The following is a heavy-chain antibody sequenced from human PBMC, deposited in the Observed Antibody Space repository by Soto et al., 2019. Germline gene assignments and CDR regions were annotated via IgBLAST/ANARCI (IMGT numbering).Heavy chain of an antibody. Sequence: EVQLVESGGGLVQPGGSLRLSCAASGFTFSDYAMHWVRQAPGKGLEYVSAISAGGGSTYYADSVKGRFTISRDNSKKTLYLQMGSLGPEDMAVYYCASRYCSGGSCSYFTYWGQGSLVTVSS. V-gene: IGHV3-64*07. CDR3: ASRYCSGGSCSYFTY. D-gene: IGHD2-15*01. CDR2: ISAGGGST. CDR1: GFTFSDYA. J-gene: IGHJ4*02.